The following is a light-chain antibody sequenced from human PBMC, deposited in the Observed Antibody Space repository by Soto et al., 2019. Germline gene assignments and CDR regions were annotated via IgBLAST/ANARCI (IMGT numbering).Light chain of an antibody. J-gene: IGKJ1*01. CDR3: VPGTHWPWT. CDR1: QGLVYSYGNTF. V-gene: IGKV2-30*01. Sequence: DVVMTQSPLSLSVTLGQPASISCRSSQGLVYSYGNTFLNWVHQRPGQSPRRLLYQVSSRDSGVPDSFSGSGSFTDYTLTISRVEAEAVGIYYCVPGTHWPWTFGQGTKVDIK. CDR2: QVS.